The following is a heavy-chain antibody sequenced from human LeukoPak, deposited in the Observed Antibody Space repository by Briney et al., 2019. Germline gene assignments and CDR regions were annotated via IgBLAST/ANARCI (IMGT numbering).Heavy chain of an antibody. CDR3: ARVSDISVAAYFDY. CDR2: INWNGGST. D-gene: IGHD6-19*01. J-gene: IGHJ4*02. Sequence: GGFLRLSCAASGFTFDDYGMSWVRHAPGKGLDWVSNINWNGGSTGYADSVRGRFTISRDNAKNSLYLQMNSLRAEDTALYYCARVSDISVAAYFDYWGQGTRVTVSS. V-gene: IGHV3-20*04. CDR1: GFTFDDYG.